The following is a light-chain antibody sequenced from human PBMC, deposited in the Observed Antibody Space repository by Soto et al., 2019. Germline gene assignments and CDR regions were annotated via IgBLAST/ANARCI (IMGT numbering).Light chain of an antibody. V-gene: IGLV1-44*01. CDR1: SSNIGSHT. CDR3: AAWDDSLSGVV. CDR2: SNN. Sequence: QSVLTQPPSASGTPGQTIAISCSGGSSNIGSHTVNWYQQLPGTAPRLLIYSNNQRPSGVPDRFSGSKSGTSASLAISGLQSEYEGDYYCAAWDDSLSGVVFGGGTKVTVL. J-gene: IGLJ2*01.